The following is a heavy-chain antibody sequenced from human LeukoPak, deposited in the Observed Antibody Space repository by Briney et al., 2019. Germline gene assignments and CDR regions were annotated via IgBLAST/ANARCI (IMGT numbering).Heavy chain of an antibody. CDR3: ARLITGTTTAFDI. Sequence: SETLSLTCSVSGGSISGYYWTWIRQPAGKGLEWIGRVYTSGSTHYNPSLKTRLTMSVDTSKDQFSLKLSSVTAADTAVYYCARLITGTTTAFDIWGQGTMVTVSS. D-gene: IGHD1-7*01. CDR2: VYTSGST. CDR1: GGSISGYY. V-gene: IGHV4-4*07. J-gene: IGHJ3*02.